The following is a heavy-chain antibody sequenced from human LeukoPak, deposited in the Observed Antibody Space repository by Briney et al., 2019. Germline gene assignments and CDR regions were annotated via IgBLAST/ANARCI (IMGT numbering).Heavy chain of an antibody. V-gene: IGHV3-23*01. CDR2: ISGSGGST. Sequence: GVSLRLPCAASGFTLSSYAVIWLRQAPGKGRGWVSGISGSGGSTYYADSVKGRFTISRDNSKKTLFMQMNSLRAEDTAVYYCANTAESASGGYWGQRTLVTVSS. J-gene: IGHJ4*02. CDR3: ANTAESASGGY. CDR1: GFTLSSYA. D-gene: IGHD2-21*02.